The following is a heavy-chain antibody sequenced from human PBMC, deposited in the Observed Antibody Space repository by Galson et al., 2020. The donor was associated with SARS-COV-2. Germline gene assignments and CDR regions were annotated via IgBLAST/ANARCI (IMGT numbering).Heavy chain of an antibody. CDR1: GFTFSSHA. D-gene: IGHD1-26*01. V-gene: IGHV3-30*19. J-gene: IGHJ4*02. Sequence: GESLKISCAASGFTFSSHAIHWVRQAPGKGLEWVAVISNDGSNKYYADSVKGRFTISRDNSKNTLYLQMNSLRAEDTAVYYCARDLEEWELLFPFDYWGQGTLLTVSS. CDR3: ARDLEEWELLFPFDY. CDR2: ISNDGSNK.